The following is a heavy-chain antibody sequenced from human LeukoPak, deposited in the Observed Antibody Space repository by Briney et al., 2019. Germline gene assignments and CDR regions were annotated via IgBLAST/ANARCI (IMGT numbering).Heavy chain of an antibody. Sequence: GGSLRLSCAASGFTFSLYTINWVRQAPGMGLEWVSSISSSGNYIYYADSVKGRFTISRDNAKNSLYLQMNSLRAEDTAVYYCAELGITMIGGVWGKGTTVTTSS. CDR3: AELGITMIGGV. D-gene: IGHD3-10*02. CDR1: GFTFSLYT. J-gene: IGHJ6*04. V-gene: IGHV3-21*01. CDR2: ISSSGNYI.